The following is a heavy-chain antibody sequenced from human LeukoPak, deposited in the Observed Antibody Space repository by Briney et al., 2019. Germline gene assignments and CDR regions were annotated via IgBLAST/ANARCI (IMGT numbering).Heavy chain of an antibody. J-gene: IGHJ4*02. CDR2: IIPIFGTA. CDR1: GGTFSSYA. Sequence: ASVKVSCKASGGTFSSYAISWVRQAPGQGLEWMGGIIPIFGTANYAQKFQGRVTITADESTSTAYMELSSLGSEDTAVYYCSRDLRASLGEFDYWGQGTLVTVSS. V-gene: IGHV1-69*01. CDR3: SRDLRASLGEFDY. D-gene: IGHD3-16*01.